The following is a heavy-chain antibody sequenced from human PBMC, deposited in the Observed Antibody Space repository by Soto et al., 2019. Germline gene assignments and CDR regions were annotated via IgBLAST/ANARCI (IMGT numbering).Heavy chain of an antibody. CDR3: AKESAPTPTRGSSSWYRAYYYYGMDV. CDR1: GFTFSTYA. CDR2: ITGSGGST. J-gene: IGHJ6*02. D-gene: IGHD6-13*01. Sequence: GGSLRLSCAASGFTFSTYAMIWVRQAPGKGLEWVSVITGSGGSTYYADSVKGRFTISRDTSKNSLYLQMNSLRAEDTAVYYCAKESAPTPTRGSSSWYRAYYYYGMDVWGQGTTVTVSS. V-gene: IGHV3-23*01.